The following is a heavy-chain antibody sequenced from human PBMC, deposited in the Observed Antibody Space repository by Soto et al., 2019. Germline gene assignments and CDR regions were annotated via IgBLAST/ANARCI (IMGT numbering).Heavy chain of an antibody. V-gene: IGHV3-21*01. J-gene: IGHJ6*02. CDR3: AGSPPWTPLFRGGMDV. Sequence: EVPLVESGGGLVKPGGSLRLSCAASGFTFSSFSMNWVRQAPGKGLEWVSSISSTSSNIYHADSLKGRFTISRDNAQNSLYLQMNSLRAEDTAVYYCAGSPPWTPLFRGGMDVWGQGTTVIVAS. CDR2: ISSTSSNI. D-gene: IGHD5-12*01. CDR1: GFTFSSFS.